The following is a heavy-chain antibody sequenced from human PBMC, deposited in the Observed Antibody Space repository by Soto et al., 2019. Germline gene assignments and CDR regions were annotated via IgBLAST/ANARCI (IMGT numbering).Heavy chain of an antibody. D-gene: IGHD3-16*01. Sequence: QVQLVQSGAEVKKPGSSVKVSCKASGGTFSSYALSWVRQAPGQGLEWMGGIIHMFGTANYVQKFQGRVTITAEEFTSTACREGSSRRSEDPVVYYCAKEGGVTATGWFDLLGEGTLVIVAA. CDR2: IIHMFGTA. CDR1: GGTFSSYA. V-gene: IGHV1-69*12. J-gene: IGHJ5*02. CDR3: AKEGGVTATGWFDL.